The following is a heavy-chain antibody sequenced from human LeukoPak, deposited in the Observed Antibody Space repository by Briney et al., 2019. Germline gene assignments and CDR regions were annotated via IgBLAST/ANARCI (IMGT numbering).Heavy chain of an antibody. CDR3: ARGVTIFGVVITGDYYYYMDV. CDR1: GYTFTSYG. J-gene: IGHJ6*03. V-gene: IGHV1-2*02. D-gene: IGHD3-3*01. CDR2: INPNSGGT. Sequence: ASVKVSCKASGYTFTSYGISWVRQAPGQGLEWMGWINPNSGGTNYAQKFQGRVTMTRDTSISTAYMELSRLRSDDTAVYYCARGVTIFGVVITGDYYYYMDVWGKGTTVTVSS.